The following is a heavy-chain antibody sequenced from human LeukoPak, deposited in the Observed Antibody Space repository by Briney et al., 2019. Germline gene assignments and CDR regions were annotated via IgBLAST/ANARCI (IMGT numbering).Heavy chain of an antibody. CDR3: AKDVRLGYCSSTSCLPYYFDY. Sequence: PGGSLRLSCAVSGFTFSDYGMHWVRQAPGKGLEWVAVISYDGSHIYNADSVKGRFTISRDNSKNTLYLQMNSLRAEDTAVYYCAKDVRLGYCSSTSCLPYYFDYWGQGTLVTVSS. CDR2: ISYDGSHI. CDR1: GFTFSDYG. D-gene: IGHD2-2*01. J-gene: IGHJ4*02. V-gene: IGHV3-30*18.